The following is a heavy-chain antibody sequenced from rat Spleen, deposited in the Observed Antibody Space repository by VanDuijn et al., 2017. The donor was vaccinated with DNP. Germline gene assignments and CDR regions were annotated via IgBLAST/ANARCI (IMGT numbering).Heavy chain of an antibody. D-gene: IGHD1-11*01. J-gene: IGHJ2*01. CDR3: TKAGGYSPWYFDY. Sequence: EVQLVESGGGLVQPGRSMKLSCAASGFTVSNYYMAWVRQAPTKGLEWVAAISSGGGNTYYRDSVKGRFTISRDNAKSTLYLQMDSLRSEETATYYCTKAGGYSPWYFDYWGQGVMVTVSS. CDR2: ISSGGGNT. V-gene: IGHV5S11*01. CDR1: GFTVSNYY.